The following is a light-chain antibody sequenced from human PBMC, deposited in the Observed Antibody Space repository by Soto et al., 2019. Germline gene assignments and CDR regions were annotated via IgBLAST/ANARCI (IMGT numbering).Light chain of an antibody. CDR1: QSISVY. CDR2: DGS. CDR3: QQYAGPPTT. J-gene: IGKJ5*01. Sequence: ENVLTQSPVTLSLSPGERATLSCRASQSISVYLAWYQQKPGQAPRLLIYDGSNRATGIPARFSGSGSGTDFTLTISSLEPEDSAVYFCQQYAGPPTTFGQGTRLEIK. V-gene: IGKV3-11*01.